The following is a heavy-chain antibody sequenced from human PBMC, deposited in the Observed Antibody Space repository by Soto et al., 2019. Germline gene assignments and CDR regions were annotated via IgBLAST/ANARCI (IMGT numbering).Heavy chain of an antibody. CDR2: IYYSGST. J-gene: IGHJ4*01. V-gene: IGHV4-59*01. Sequence: NPSETLSLTCTVSGGSISSYYWSWIRQPPGKGLEWIGYIYYSGSTNYNPSLKSRVTISVDTSKNQFSLKLSSVTAADTAVYYCATGLLRYYAYWGHGTLVTVSS. CDR1: GGSISSYY. D-gene: IGHD3-9*01. CDR3: ATGLLRYYAY.